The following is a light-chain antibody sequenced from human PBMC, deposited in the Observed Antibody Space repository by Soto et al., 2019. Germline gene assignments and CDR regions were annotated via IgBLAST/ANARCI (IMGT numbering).Light chain of an antibody. CDR1: SSDVGGYHY. J-gene: IGLJ2*01. Sequence: QSALTQPRSVSGSPGQSVTLSCTGTSSDVGGYHYVSWYQHHPGKAPKIIIYDVNKRPSGVPGRFSGSKSGNTASLTISGLQTEDEADYYCCSYAGSYTLVFGGGTQLTVL. CDR3: CSYAGSYTLV. CDR2: DVN. V-gene: IGLV2-11*01.